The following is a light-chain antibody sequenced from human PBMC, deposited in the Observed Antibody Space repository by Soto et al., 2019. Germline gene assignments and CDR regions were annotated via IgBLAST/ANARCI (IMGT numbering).Light chain of an antibody. CDR3: QSYDSVVV. CDR2: EDN. CDR1: SGSIASNY. Sequence: NFMLTQPHSVSESPGKTVTISCTRSSGSIASNYVQWYQQRPGSAPTTVIYEDNQRPSGVTDRFSGSIDSSSNSASLTISGLKTEDEADYYCQSYDSVVVFGGGTKLTVL. V-gene: IGLV6-57*04. J-gene: IGLJ2*01.